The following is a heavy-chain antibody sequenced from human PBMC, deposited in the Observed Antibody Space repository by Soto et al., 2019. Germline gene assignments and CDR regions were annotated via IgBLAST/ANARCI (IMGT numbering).Heavy chain of an antibody. J-gene: IGHJ5*01. CDR2: VYFSGNT. Sequence: SETLSLTCTVSGGSLSSYYWTWIRQSPGKGLEWIGYVYFSGNTNYNPSLKSRVTISIDTSKNQFSLRLASVTAADTAFYCCGSVRTSGYVLSWGHGILVTVSS. CDR3: GSVRTSGYVLS. D-gene: IGHD6-25*01. CDR1: GGSLSSYY. V-gene: IGHV4-59*01.